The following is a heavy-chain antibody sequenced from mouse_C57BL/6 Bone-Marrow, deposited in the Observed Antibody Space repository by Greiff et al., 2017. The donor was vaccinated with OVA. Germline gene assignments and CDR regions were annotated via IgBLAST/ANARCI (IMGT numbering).Heavy chain of an antibody. J-gene: IGHJ3*01. CDR2: IDPSDSYT. V-gene: IGHV1-50*01. Sequence: VQLQQPGAELVKPGASVKLSCKASGYTFTSYWMQWVKQRPGQGLEWIGEIDPSDSYTNSNQKFKGKATLTVDTSSSTAYMQLSSLTSEDSAVYYCARWEGSAWFAYWGQGTLVTVSA. D-gene: IGHD4-1*01. CDR1: GYTFTSYW. CDR3: ARWEGSAWFAY.